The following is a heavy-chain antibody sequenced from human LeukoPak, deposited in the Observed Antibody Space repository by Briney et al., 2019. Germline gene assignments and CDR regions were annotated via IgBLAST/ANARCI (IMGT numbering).Heavy chain of an antibody. CDR1: GYTFTGYY. CDR2: IIPILGTA. Sequence: SVKVSCKASGYTFTGYYMHWVRQAPGQGLEWMGGIIPILGTANYAQKFQGRVTITTDESTSTAYMELSSLRSEDTAVYYCARADYYGSGYPVINYMDVWGKGTTVTVSS. D-gene: IGHD3-10*01. CDR3: ARADYYGSGYPVINYMDV. J-gene: IGHJ6*03. V-gene: IGHV1-69*16.